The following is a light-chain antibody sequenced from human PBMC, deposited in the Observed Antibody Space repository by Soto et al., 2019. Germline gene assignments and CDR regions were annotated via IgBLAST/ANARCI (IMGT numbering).Light chain of an antibody. J-gene: IGKJ1*01. CDR2: AAS. CDR3: QQYYSYPRT. V-gene: IGKV1-8*01. CDR1: QGISSY. Sequence: AIRMTQSPSSLSASTGDRVTITCRASQGISSYLAWYQQKPGKAPKLLIYAASTLQSGVPSRFSGSGSGTDFTPTISCLQSEDFATYYCQQYYSYPRTFGQGTKVAIK.